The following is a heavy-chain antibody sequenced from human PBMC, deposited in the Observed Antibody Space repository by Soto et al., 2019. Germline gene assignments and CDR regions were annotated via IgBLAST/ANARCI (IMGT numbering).Heavy chain of an antibody. V-gene: IGHV4-31*03. CDR3: ARMYSSGSGWFHP. J-gene: IGHJ5*02. CDR2: FYSSGSI. Sequence: SETLSLTCFVSGYSITAGGYYWSWIRHHPGKGLEWIGSFYSSGSIIYNPSLRSRVSISGDTSSNQFSMSLTSVTAADTARYYCARMYSSGSGWFHPWGQGTLVTSPQ. CDR1: GYSITAGGYY. D-gene: IGHD6-19*01.